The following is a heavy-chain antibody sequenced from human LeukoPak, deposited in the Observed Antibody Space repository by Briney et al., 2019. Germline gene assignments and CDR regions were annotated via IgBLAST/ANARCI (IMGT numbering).Heavy chain of an antibody. CDR1: GFTFSSYG. CDR3: ATYLDYDFWSGFTDY. Sequence: GGSLRLSCAASGFTFSSYGMHWVRQAPGKGLEWVAFIRYDGSNKYYADSVKGRFTISRDNSKSTLYLQMNSLRAEDTAVYYCATYLDYDFWSGFTDYWGQGTLVTVSS. V-gene: IGHV3-30*02. CDR2: IRYDGSNK. J-gene: IGHJ4*02. D-gene: IGHD3-3*01.